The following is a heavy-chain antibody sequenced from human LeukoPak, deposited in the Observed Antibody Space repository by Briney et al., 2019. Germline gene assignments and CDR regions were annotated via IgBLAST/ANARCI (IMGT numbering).Heavy chain of an antibody. CDR3: ARDWSYYYMDV. CDR1: GYDFTKYA. V-gene: IGHV1-3*03. J-gene: IGHJ6*03. CDR2: IDAGNGRT. Sequence: ASVKVSCKASGYDFTKYAVQWVRQAPGQRLEWMGWIDAGNGRTKYSQDFQGRVTISRDTSASIAYMELSSLRSDDMAVYYCARDWSYYYMDVWGKGTTVTVSS.